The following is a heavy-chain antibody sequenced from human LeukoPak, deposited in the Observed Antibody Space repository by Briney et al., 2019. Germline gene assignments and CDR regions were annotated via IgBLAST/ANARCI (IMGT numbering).Heavy chain of an antibody. J-gene: IGHJ4*02. D-gene: IGHD1-20*01. CDR2: IYYSGST. CDR1: GGSISSGGYY. Sequence: SETLSLTCTVSGGSISSGGYYWSWLRQHPGKGLEWIGYIYYSGSTYYNPSLKSRVTISVDTSKNQFSLKLSSVTAADTAVYYCARSDNWKLSVDYWGQGTLVTVSS. CDR3: ARSDNWKLSVDY. V-gene: IGHV4-31*03.